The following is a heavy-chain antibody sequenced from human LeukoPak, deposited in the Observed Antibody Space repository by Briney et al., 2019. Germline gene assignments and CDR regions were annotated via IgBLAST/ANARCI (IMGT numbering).Heavy chain of an antibody. CDR3: AKDLYSSGWYYFDY. CDR2: ISGSGGST. Sequence: GGSLRLSCAASGFTFSSYAMSWVRQAPGKGLEWVSAISGSGGSTYYADSVKGRFTISRDNSKNMLYLQMNSLRAEDTAVYYCAKDLYSSGWYYFDYWGQGTLVTVSS. D-gene: IGHD6-19*01. CDR1: GFTFSSYA. J-gene: IGHJ4*02. V-gene: IGHV3-23*01.